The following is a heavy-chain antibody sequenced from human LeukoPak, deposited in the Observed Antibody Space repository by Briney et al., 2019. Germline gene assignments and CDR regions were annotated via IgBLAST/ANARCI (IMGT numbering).Heavy chain of an antibody. J-gene: IGHJ6*03. Sequence: GSLRLSCAASGLTFSNYGMHWVRQAPGKGLEWIGRIYTSGTTNYNPSPKSRVTMSVDTSKNQFSLKLSSVTAADTAVYYCARENRIAARPFPTYYYYYYMDVWGKGTTVTVSS. CDR1: GLTFSNYG. CDR2: IYTSGTT. D-gene: IGHD6-6*01. V-gene: IGHV4-4*07. CDR3: ARENRIAARPFPTYYYYYYMDV.